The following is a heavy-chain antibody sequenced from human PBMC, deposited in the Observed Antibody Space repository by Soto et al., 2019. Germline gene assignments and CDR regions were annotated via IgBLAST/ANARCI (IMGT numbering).Heavy chain of an antibody. V-gene: IGHV4-30-2*01. Sequence: QLQLQESGSGLVKPSQTLSLTCTVSGDSISSGGYSWNWIRQPPGKGLEWIGYSYHSGGADYNPSLESRVTNTVDSSKNQISLNLRSVTAADAAIYYCARDSRSGYYLEFWGQGTLVTVSS. CDR1: GDSISSGGYS. CDR2: SYHSGGA. D-gene: IGHD3-22*01. J-gene: IGHJ4*02. CDR3: ARDSRSGYYLEF.